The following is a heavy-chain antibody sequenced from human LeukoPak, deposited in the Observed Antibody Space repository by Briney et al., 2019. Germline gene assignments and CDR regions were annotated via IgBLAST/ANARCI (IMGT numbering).Heavy chain of an antibody. J-gene: IGHJ3*02. CDR1: GFTFSSYA. D-gene: IGHD5-24*01. V-gene: IGHV3-30-3*01. Sequence: PGGSLRLSCAASGFTFSSYAMHWVRQAPGKGLEWVAVISYDGSNKYYADSVKGRFTISRDNSKNTLYLQMNNLRAEDTAVYYCARTNNYAFDIWGLGTMVTVSS. CDR2: ISYDGSNK. CDR3: ARTNNYAFDI.